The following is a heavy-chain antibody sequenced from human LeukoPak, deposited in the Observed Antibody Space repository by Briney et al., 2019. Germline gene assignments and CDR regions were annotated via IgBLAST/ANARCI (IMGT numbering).Heavy chain of an antibody. J-gene: IGHJ4*02. CDR1: GFTFSSYA. CDR2: ISGSGGST. Sequence: GGSLRLSCAASGFTFSSYAMSWVRQAPGKGREWVSAISGSGGSTYYAAPVKGRFTISRDNSKNTLYPQMNSLRAEDTAVYYCAKERAWNYGGYFDYWGQGTLVTVSS. V-gene: IGHV3-23*01. CDR3: AKERAWNYGGYFDY. D-gene: IGHD1-7*01.